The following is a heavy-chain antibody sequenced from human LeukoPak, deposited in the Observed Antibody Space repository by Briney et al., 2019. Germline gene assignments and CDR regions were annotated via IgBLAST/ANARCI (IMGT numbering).Heavy chain of an antibody. CDR3: AKVGVATEYYYYYYGMDV. CDR2: ISYDGSNK. CDR1: GFTFSSYG. J-gene: IGHJ6*04. D-gene: IGHD5-12*01. V-gene: IGHV3-30*18. Sequence: GGSLRLSCAASGFTFSSYGMHWVRQAPGKGLEWVAVISYDGSNKYYADSVKGRFTISRDNSKNTLYLQMNSLRAEDTAVYYCAKVGVATEYYYYYYGMDVWGKGTTVTLSS.